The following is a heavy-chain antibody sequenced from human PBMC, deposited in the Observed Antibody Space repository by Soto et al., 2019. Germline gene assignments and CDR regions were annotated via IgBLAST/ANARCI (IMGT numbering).Heavy chain of an antibody. V-gene: IGHV1-3*01. CDR1: GYTFTSYA. J-gene: IGHJ4*02. Sequence: ASVKVSCKASGYTFTSYAMHWVRQAPGQRLEWMGWINAGNDNTKYSQKFQGRVTITKDTSANTAYMELSSLRSEDTAVYYCARGSLYYFASCGQGTLVTVSS. CDR3: ARGSLYYFAS. CDR2: INAGNDNT.